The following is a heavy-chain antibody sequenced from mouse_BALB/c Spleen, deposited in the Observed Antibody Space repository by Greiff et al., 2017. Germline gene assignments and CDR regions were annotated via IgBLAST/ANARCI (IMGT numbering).Heavy chain of an antibody. CDR1: GFTFSDYY. CDR3: ARDQEYVNYGGYFDV. Sequence: EVQLVESGGGLVKPGGSLKLSCAASGFTFSDYYMYWVRQTPEKRLEWVATISDGGSYTYYPDSVKGRFTISRDNAKNNLYLQMSSLKSEDTAMYYCARDQEYVNYGGYFDVWGAGTTVTVSS. V-gene: IGHV5-4*02. D-gene: IGHD2-10*02. J-gene: IGHJ1*01. CDR2: ISDGGSYT.